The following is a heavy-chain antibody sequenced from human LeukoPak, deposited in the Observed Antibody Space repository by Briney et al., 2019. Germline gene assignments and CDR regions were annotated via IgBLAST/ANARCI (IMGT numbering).Heavy chain of an antibody. CDR3: ARGGSYLSAFDI. Sequence: GGSLRLSCAASGFTFNRYNMNWVRRAPGKGLEWVSSISTSSSYIYYADSVRGRFTISRDNAKNSLYLQMNSLRAEDTAVYYCARGGSYLSAFDIWGQGTMVTVSS. CDR2: ISTSSSYI. J-gene: IGHJ3*02. D-gene: IGHD1-26*01. CDR1: GFTFNRYN. V-gene: IGHV3-21*04.